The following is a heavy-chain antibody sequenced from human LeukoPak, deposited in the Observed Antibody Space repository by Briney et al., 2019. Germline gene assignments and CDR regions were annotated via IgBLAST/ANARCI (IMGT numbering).Heavy chain of an antibody. CDR3: ARGPDGELWSYYYYYMDV. Sequence: SETLSLTCTVSGGSISSSSYYWGWIRQPPGKGLEWIGSIYYSGSTYYNPSLKSRVTISVDTSKNQFSLKLSSVTAADTAVYYCARGPDGELWSYYYYYMDVWGKGTTVTVSS. CDR1: GGSISSSSYY. CDR2: IYYSGST. V-gene: IGHV4-39*07. J-gene: IGHJ6*03. D-gene: IGHD3-10*01.